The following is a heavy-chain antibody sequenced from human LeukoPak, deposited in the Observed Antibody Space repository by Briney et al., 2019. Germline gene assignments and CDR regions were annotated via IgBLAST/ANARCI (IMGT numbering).Heavy chain of an antibody. D-gene: IGHD4/OR15-4a*01. Sequence: PSETLSLTCTASGGSISSYYWSWIRQPPGKGLEWIGYIYYSGSTNYNPSLKSRVTISVDTSKNQFSLKLSSVTAADTAVYYCARGLPTNNWFDPWGQGTLVTVSS. J-gene: IGHJ5*02. CDR1: GGSISSYY. CDR2: IYYSGST. CDR3: ARGLPTNNWFDP. V-gene: IGHV4-59*01.